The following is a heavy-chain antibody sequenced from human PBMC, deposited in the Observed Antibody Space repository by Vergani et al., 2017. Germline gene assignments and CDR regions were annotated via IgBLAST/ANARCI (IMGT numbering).Heavy chain of an antibody. Sequence: EVQLVESGGGLVKPGGSLRLSCAASGFTFSSYSMNWVRQAPGKGLEWVSYISSSSSTRYYADSVKGRFTISRDNAKNSLYLQMNSLRAEDTAVYYCARDYYDSSGYSVDYWGQGTLVTVSS. CDR2: ISSSSSTR. CDR1: GFTFSSYS. V-gene: IGHV3-48*01. CDR3: ARDYYDSSGYSVDY. J-gene: IGHJ4*02. D-gene: IGHD3-22*01.